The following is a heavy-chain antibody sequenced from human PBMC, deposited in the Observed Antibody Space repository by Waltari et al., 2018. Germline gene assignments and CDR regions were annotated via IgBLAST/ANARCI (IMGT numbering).Heavy chain of an antibody. D-gene: IGHD3-3*01. CDR1: GYTFTGYY. J-gene: IGHJ4*02. V-gene: IGHV1-2*06. Sequence: QVQLVQSGAEVKKPGASVKVSCKASGYTFTGYYMHWLRQAPGQGLEWMGRSNPSSGGTNYAKKWQGRVTMTRDTSISTADMELSRLRSDDTAVYYGAGVRALDFWRGSGPYYVDYWGQGTLVTVSS. CDR3: AGVRALDFWRGSGPYYVDY. CDR2: SNPSSGGT.